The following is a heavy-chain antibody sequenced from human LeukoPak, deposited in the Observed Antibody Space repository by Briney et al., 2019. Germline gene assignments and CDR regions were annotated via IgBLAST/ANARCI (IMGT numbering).Heavy chain of an antibody. D-gene: IGHD6-19*01. CDR1: GYTFTSYG. Sequence: RASVKVSCKASGYTFTSYGISWVRQAPGQGLEWMGWISAYNGNTNYAQKLQGRVTMTTDTSTSTAYMELRSLRSDDTAVYYCARVVKEQWLVIYYYYGMDVWGQGTTVTVSS. V-gene: IGHV1-18*01. CDR3: ARVVKEQWLVIYYYYGMDV. J-gene: IGHJ6*02. CDR2: ISAYNGNT.